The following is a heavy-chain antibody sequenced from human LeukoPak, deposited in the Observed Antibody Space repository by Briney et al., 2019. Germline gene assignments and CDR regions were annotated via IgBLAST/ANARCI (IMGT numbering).Heavy chain of an antibody. J-gene: IGHJ4*02. CDR3: AKDLVPAAGGDY. V-gene: IGHV3-30*02. Sequence: GGSLRLSCAASGFTFSSYGMHWVRQAPGKGLEWVAFIRYDGSNKYYADSVKGRFTISRDNSKNTLYLQMNSLRAEDTAVYYCAKDLVPAAGGDYWGQGTLVTVSS. CDR2: IRYDGSNK. CDR1: GFTFSSYG. D-gene: IGHD2-2*01.